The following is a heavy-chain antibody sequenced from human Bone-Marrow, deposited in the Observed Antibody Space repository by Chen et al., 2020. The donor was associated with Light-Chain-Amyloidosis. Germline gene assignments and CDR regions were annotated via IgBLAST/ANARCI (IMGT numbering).Heavy chain of an antibody. Sequence: EVQLVESGGGLVQPGGSPRLSCAASGFTFSDYWMSWVRQAPGKGLEWVANIKQDTSEKYYVDSVKGRFTISRDNAKDSLYLQMSSLRAEDTAMYYCARHIVWGAPDYWGQGTLVTVSS. CDR3: ARHIVWGAPDY. J-gene: IGHJ4*02. D-gene: IGHD3-16*01. CDR2: IKQDTSEK. V-gene: IGHV3-7*03. CDR1: GFTFSDYW.